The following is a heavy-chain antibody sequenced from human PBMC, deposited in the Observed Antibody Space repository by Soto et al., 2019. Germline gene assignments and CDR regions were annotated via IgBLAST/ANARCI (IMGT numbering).Heavy chain of an antibody. Sequence: QLHLVQSGAVVKKPGASVTVSCSASGYPVTAYYMHWVRQAPGRGLEWMGGINPATGAAKYTQTFQGRVTMTMDTSTSKVFMELSGMTSEETAVFYCARGGGVGVAGSAAFDMWGQGTLVTVSS. CDR2: INPATGAA. CDR1: GYPVTAYY. V-gene: IGHV1-2*02. D-gene: IGHD3-3*01. CDR3: ARGGGVGVAGSAAFDM. J-gene: IGHJ3*02.